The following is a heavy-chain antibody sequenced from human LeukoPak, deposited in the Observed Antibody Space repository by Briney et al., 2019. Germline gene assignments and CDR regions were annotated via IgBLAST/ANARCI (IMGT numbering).Heavy chain of an antibody. CDR3: ARSTKLDY. D-gene: IGHD1-1*01. CDR2: IFPGDSDI. J-gene: IGHJ4*02. V-gene: IGHV5-51*01. Sequence: GESPKISCKASGYSFTNYWIGWVRQMPGKGLEWMGIIFPGDSDIRYSPSFQGQVTISADKSISTAYLQWSSLKASDTAMYYCARSTKLDYWGQGTVVTVSS. CDR1: GYSFTNYW.